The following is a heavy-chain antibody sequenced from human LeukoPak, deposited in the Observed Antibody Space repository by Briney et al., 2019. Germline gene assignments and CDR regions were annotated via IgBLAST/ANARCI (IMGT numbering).Heavy chain of an antibody. CDR1: GFTFSSYD. D-gene: IGHD6-19*01. CDR3: AKGSKAVLFTRDHYMDV. CDR2: IRYGGSNK. Sequence: PGGSLRLSCAASGFTFSSYDIHWVRQAPGKGLEWVAFIRYGGSNKYYADSVRGRFTISRDNSKNTLYLQMNSLRAEDTAVYFCAKGSKAVLFTRDHYMDVWGKGTTVTISS. V-gene: IGHV3-30*02. J-gene: IGHJ6*03.